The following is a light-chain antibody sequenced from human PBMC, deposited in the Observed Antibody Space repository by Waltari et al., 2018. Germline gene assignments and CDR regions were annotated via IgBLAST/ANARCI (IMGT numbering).Light chain of an antibody. CDR2: RAS. CDR1: QTVGSSS. CDR3: QQHGTLPAT. Sequence: EIVLTQSPGTASLSPGERVTLSCRASQTVGSSSLAGYQQKPGPAPRLVIYRASRRATGIPDRFSGSGSGTDFSLTISRLEPEDFAVYYCQQHGTLPATFGQGTKVEIK. V-gene: IGKV3-20*01. J-gene: IGKJ1*01.